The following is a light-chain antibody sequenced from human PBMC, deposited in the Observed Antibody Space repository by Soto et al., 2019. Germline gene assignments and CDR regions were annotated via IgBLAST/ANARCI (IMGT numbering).Light chain of an antibody. CDR3: QQYNSYPYT. CDR2: DAS. CDR1: QSILRW. J-gene: IGKJ2*01. Sequence: DMQMTQSPSTLSASVGDRVTITCRASQSILRWLAWYQQKPGKAPKLLIFDASSLKTGVPSRFSGSGSVREFTLTMSSLQPDDFATYYCQQYNSYPYTVGQGTKLEIK. V-gene: IGKV1-5*01.